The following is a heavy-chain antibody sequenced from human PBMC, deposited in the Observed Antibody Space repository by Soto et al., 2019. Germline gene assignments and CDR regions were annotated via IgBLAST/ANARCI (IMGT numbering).Heavy chain of an antibody. CDR3: ARNYYDSSGYYYHAFDI. CDR2: ISAYNGNT. J-gene: IGHJ3*02. Sequence: ASVKVSCKASGYTPTSYGISWVRQAPGQGLEWMGWISAYNGNTNYAQKLQGRVTMTTDTSTSTAYMELRSLRSDDTAVYYCARNYYDSSGYYYHAFDIWGQGTMVTVSS. CDR1: GYTPTSYG. V-gene: IGHV1-18*01. D-gene: IGHD3-22*01.